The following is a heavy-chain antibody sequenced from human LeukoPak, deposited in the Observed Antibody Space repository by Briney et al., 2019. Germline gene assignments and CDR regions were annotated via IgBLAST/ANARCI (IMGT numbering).Heavy chain of an antibody. D-gene: IGHD5-24*01. V-gene: IGHV3-30*18. J-gene: IGHJ4*02. Sequence: QSGGSLRLSCAASGFTFSSYGMHWVRQAPGKGLEWVAVISYDGSNKYYADSVKGRFTISRDNSKNTLYLQMNSLRAEDTAVYYCANKGEGYEYWGQGTLVTVSS. CDR1: GFTFSSYG. CDR3: ANKGEGYEY. CDR2: ISYDGSNK.